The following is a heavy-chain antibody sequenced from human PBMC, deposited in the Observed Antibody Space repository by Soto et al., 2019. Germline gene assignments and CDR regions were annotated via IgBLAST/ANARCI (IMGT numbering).Heavy chain of an antibody. J-gene: IGHJ5*02. CDR3: ARSSGGIFVIIIEDPNWLAP. D-gene: IGHD3-16*02. Sequence: ASVKVSCKAPAYTFTRYDINWVRQAPGHGLEWMGIINPNSGCTRFAQTFQGRITMTTDTSTSTAYMELRSLRSEDTALYYCARSSGGIFVIIIEDPNWLAPWGQGSLVTVSS. CDR1: AYTFTRYD. CDR2: INPNSGCT. V-gene: IGHV1-46*01.